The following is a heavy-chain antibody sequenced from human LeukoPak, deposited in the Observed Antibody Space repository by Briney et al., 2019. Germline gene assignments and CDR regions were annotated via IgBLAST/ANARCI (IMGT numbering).Heavy chain of an antibody. Sequence: ETLSLTCTVSGGSISSYYWSWIRQPPGKGLEWVSAISGSGGSTYYADSVKGRLTISRDNSKNTLYLQMNSLRAEDTAVYYCAKDRHSYYYDSSGYPHWGQGTLVTVSS. CDR2: ISGSGGST. CDR1: GGSISSYY. CDR3: AKDRHSYYYDSSGYPH. J-gene: IGHJ4*02. V-gene: IGHV3-23*01. D-gene: IGHD3-22*01.